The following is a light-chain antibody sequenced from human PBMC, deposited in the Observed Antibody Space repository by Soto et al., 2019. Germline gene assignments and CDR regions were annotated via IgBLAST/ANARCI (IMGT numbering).Light chain of an antibody. V-gene: IGKV3D-20*01. CDR3: QQYGSSLWT. Sequence: EIGLTQSPATLCLSRGGRATLSWGASQSVSSYLAWYQQKNGQAPRLLIYDASNRATGIPARFSGSGYGTDFNLTISRLETEDFAVYYCQQYGSSLWTFGQGTKVDIK. CDR1: QSVSSY. J-gene: IGKJ1*01. CDR2: DAS.